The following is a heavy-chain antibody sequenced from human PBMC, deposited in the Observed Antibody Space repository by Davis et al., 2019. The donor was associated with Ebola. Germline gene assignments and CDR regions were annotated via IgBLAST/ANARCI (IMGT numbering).Heavy chain of an antibody. V-gene: IGHV6-1*01. CDR3: ARGWFRSGMDV. CDR2: TYYNSKWYN. Sequence: PSETLSLTCAISGDSVSINTDGWNWIRQSPSRGLEWPGRTYYNSKWYNDYAASVKSRITVNPDTSKNQFSLLLNSVTPEDTAIYYCARGWFRSGMDVWGQGTTITVSS. CDR1: GDSVSINTDG. D-gene: IGHD6-19*01. J-gene: IGHJ6*02.